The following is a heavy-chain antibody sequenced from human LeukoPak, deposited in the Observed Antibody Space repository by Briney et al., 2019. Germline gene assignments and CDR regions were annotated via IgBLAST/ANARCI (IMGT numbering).Heavy chain of an antibody. V-gene: IGHV4-59*01. D-gene: IGHD3-10*01. Sequence: SETLSLTCTVSGGSSSSYYWSWIRQPPGKGLEWIGYIYYSGSTNYNPSLKSRVTILVDTSKNQFSLRLSSVTAADTAGYYCARSGGDRVEMPTIIDYWGQGTLVTVSS. CDR2: IYYSGST. J-gene: IGHJ4*02. CDR1: GGSSSSYY. CDR3: ARSGGDRVEMPTIIDY.